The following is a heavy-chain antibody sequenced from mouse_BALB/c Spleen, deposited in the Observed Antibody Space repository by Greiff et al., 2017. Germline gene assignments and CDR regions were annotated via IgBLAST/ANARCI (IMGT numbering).Heavy chain of an antibody. CDR3: ATGTWYFDV. Sequence: EVQLQQSGPGLVKPSQSLSLTCTVTGYSITSDYAWNWIRQFPGNKLEWMGYISYSGSTSYNPSLKSRISITRDTSKNQFFLQLNSVTTEDTATYYCATGTWYFDVWGAGTTVTVSS. CDR1: GYSITSDYA. D-gene: IGHD4-1*01. CDR2: ISYSGST. V-gene: IGHV3-2*02. J-gene: IGHJ1*01.